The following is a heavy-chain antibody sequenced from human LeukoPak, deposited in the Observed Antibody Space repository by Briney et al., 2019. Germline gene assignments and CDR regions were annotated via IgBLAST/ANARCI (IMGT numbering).Heavy chain of an antibody. D-gene: IGHD3-22*01. Sequence: SETLSLTCTVSGGSISSSSYYWGWIRQPPGKGLEWIGSIYYSGSTYYSPSLKSRVTISVDTSKNQFSLKLSSVTAADTAVYYCARSYYDSSGYPNYFDYWGQGTLVTVSS. CDR3: ARSYYDSSGYPNYFDY. CDR1: GGSISSSSYY. CDR2: IYYSGST. J-gene: IGHJ4*02. V-gene: IGHV4-39*01.